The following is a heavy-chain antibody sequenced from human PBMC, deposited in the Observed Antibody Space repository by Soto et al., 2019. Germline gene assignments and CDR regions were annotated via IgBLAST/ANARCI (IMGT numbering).Heavy chain of an antibody. CDR1: GYTFTSHG. CDR3: ASADYSSGWSYRPPGGY. D-gene: IGHD6-19*01. CDR2: ISPYTGNT. J-gene: IGHJ4*02. Sequence: QVQLVQSGAEVKKPGASVKVSCKASGYTFTSHGFSWVRQAPGQGLEWLGLISPYTGNTHYAQKLQGRVTMTTDTSTSTASMVLTSLRSDDTAVYYCASADYSSGWSYRPPGGYWGQGTLVTVSS. V-gene: IGHV1-18*01.